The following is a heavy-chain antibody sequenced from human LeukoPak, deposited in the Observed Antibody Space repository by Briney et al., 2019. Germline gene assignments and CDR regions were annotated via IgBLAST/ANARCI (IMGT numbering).Heavy chain of an antibody. CDR3: ARDHYTIFGVVIPRSGSSRFDP. CDR1: GFTFSSYW. CDR2: IKQDGSEK. Sequence: GGSLRLSCAASGFTFSSYWMSWVRQAPGKGLEWVANIKQDGSEKYYVDSVKGRFTISRDNAKNSLYLQMNSLRAEDTAVYYCARDHYTIFGVVIPRSGSSRFDPWGQGTLVTVSS. V-gene: IGHV3-7*01. D-gene: IGHD3-3*01. J-gene: IGHJ5*02.